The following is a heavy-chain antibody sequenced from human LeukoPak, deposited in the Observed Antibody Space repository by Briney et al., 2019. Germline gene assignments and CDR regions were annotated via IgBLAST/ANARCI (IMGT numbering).Heavy chain of an antibody. Sequence: ASVKVSCKASGYTFTSYGISWVRQAPGQGLEWMGWISAYNGNTNYAQKLQGRVTMTTDTSTSTAYMELRSLRSDDTAVYYCARSRRYFDWSRPGDIWGKGTTVTVSS. CDR3: ARSRRYFDWSRPGDI. V-gene: IGHV1-18*01. CDR2: ISAYNGNT. CDR1: GYTFTSYG. J-gene: IGHJ6*04. D-gene: IGHD3-9*01.